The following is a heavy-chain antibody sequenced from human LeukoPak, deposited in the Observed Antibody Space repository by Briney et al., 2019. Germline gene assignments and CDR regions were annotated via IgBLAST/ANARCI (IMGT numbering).Heavy chain of an antibody. CDR2: ISGSGGST. CDR1: GFTFSSYA. CDR3: ATRNFYDSSGYYYFYYFDY. J-gene: IGHJ4*02. D-gene: IGHD3-22*01. V-gene: IGHV3-23*01. Sequence: GGSLRLSCAASGFTFSSYAMSCVRQSPGKGLEWVSAISGSGGSTYYADSVKGRFTISRDNSKNTLYLQMNSLRAEDTAVYYCATRNFYDSSGYYYFYYFDYWGQGTLVTVSS.